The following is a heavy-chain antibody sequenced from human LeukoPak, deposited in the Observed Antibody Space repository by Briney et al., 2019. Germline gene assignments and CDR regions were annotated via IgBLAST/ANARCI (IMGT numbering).Heavy chain of an antibody. CDR2: IYYSGST. D-gene: IGHD3-3*01. J-gene: IGHJ5*02. CDR3: ARANTIFGVVTLDP. V-gene: IGHV4-59*01. CDR1: GGSINSYY. Sequence: PSETLSLTCTVSGGSINSYYWSWIRQPPGKGLEWIGYIYYSGSTNYNPSLQSRVTISVDTSKNQFSLKLSSVTAADTAVYYCARANTIFGVVTLDPWGQGTLVTVSS.